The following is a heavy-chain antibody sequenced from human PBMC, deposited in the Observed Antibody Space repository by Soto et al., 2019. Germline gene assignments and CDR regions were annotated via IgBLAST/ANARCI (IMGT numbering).Heavy chain of an antibody. CDR1: GGSISSYY. V-gene: IGHV4-59*08. CDR3: ARHGGTSDYFDY. CDR2: IYYSGST. J-gene: IGHJ4*02. Sequence: SETLSLTCTVSGGSISSYYWSWIRQPPGKGLEGIGYIYYSGSTHYNPPLKSRVTISVDTSKNQFSLKLSSVTAADTAVYYCARHGGTSDYFDYWGQGTLVTVSS. D-gene: IGHD2-15*01.